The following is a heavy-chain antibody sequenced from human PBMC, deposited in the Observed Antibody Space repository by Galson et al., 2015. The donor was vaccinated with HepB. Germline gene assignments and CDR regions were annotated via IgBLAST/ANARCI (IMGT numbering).Heavy chain of an antibody. CDR3: ATYSSSGVDYPYYYAMDV. V-gene: IGHV3-53*01. D-gene: IGHD3-10*01. CDR1: GFTVSSNY. CDR2: IYSGGST. J-gene: IGHJ6*02. Sequence: SLRLSCAASGFTVSSNYMNWVRQAPGKGLEWVSLIYSGGSTYYADSVKGRFTISRDNSETTLYLQMNSLRVDDTAVYYCATYSSSGVDYPYYYAMDVWGQGTTVTVSS.